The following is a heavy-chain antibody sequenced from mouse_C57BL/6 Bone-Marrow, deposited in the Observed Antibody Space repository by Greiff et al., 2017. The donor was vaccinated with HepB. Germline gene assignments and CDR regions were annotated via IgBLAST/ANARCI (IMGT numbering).Heavy chain of an antibody. CDR1: GFSFNTYA. V-gene: IGHV10-1*01. D-gene: IGHD1-1*01. J-gene: IGHJ1*03. CDR3: VKDYGSSPHWYFDV. CDR2: IRSKSNNYAT. Sequence: VQLVESGGGLVQPKGSLKLSCAASGFSFNTYAMNWVRQAPGKGLEWVARIRSKSNNYATYYADSVKDRFTISRDDSESMLYLQMNNLKTEDTAMYYCVKDYGSSPHWYFDVWGTGTTVTVSS.